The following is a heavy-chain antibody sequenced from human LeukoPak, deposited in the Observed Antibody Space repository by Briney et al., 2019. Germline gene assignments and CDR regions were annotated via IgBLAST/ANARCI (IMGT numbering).Heavy chain of an antibody. Sequence: GGSLRLSCAASGFTFSSYAMSWVRQAPGKGLEWVSAISGSGGSTYYADSVKGRFTISRDNSKNTLYLQMNSLSAEDTAVYYCAKGEYCATTTCRPWDYYMDVWGKGTTVTVSS. D-gene: IGHD2-2*01. CDR3: AKGEYCATTTCRPWDYYMDV. CDR2: ISGSGGST. J-gene: IGHJ6*03. CDR1: GFTFSSYA. V-gene: IGHV3-23*01.